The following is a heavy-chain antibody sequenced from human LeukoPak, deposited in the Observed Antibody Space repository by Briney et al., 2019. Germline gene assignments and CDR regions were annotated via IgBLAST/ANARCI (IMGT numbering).Heavy chain of an antibody. CDR1: GFTFSSYW. Sequence: GGSLRLSCAASGFTFSSYWMSWVRQAPGKGLEWVSNIKPDGSEKYYVDSVKGRFTISRDNAKNSLYLQMNSLRGEDTAVYYCARTGLRYFDLWGRGTLVTVSS. V-gene: IGHV3-7*01. D-gene: IGHD5-12*01. CDR2: IKPDGSEK. CDR3: ARTGLRYFDL. J-gene: IGHJ2*01.